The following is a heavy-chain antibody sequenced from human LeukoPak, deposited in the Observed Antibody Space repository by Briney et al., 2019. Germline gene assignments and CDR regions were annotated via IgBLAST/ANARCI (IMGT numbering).Heavy chain of an antibody. CDR2: ISGSGGST. CDR1: GFTFSSYA. J-gene: IGHJ4*02. CDR3: AKIVEVRGVIGLFDY. V-gene: IGHV3-23*01. Sequence: PGGSLRLSCAASGFTFSSYAMSWVRQAPGKGLEWVSAISGSGGSTYYADSVKGRFTISGDNSKNTLYLQMNSLRAEDTAVYYCAKIVEVRGVIGLFDYWGQGTLVTVSS. D-gene: IGHD3-10*01.